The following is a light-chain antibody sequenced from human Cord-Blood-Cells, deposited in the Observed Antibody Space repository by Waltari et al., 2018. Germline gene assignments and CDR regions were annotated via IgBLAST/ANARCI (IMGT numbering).Light chain of an antibody. CDR2: DAS. J-gene: IGKJ3*01. CDR1: QIVSSY. Sequence: EIVLTQSPATLSLSPGERATLSYRASQIVSSYLAWYQQKPGQAPRLLIYDASNRATGIPARFSGSGSGTDFTLTISSLEPEDFAVYYCQQRSNWPPAFGPGTKVDIK. CDR3: QQRSNWPPA. V-gene: IGKV3-11*01.